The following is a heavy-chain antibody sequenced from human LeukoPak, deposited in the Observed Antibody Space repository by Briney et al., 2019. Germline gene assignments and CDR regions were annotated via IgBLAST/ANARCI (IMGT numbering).Heavy chain of an antibody. J-gene: IGHJ5*02. CDR2: IIPILGIA. CDR3: AREGIRAAMVNGKFDP. D-gene: IGHD5-18*01. Sequence: GASVKVSCKASGYTFTSYGISWVRQAPGQGLEWMGRIIPILGIANYAQKFQGRVTITADKSTSTAYMELSSLRSEDTAVYYCAREGIRAAMVNGKFDPWGQGTLVTVSS. V-gene: IGHV1-69*04. CDR1: GYTFTSYG.